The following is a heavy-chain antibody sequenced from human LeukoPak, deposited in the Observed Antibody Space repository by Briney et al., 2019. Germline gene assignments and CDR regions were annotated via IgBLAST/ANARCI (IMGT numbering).Heavy chain of an antibody. J-gene: IGHJ4*02. CDR3: AREGPVAVAGLDY. Sequence: ASVKVSCKASGYTFTNYGISWVRQAPGQGLEWVGWISAYNGNTNYAQNLQDRVTMTTDTFTSAAYMELRSLISDDTAVYYCAREGPVAVAGLDYWGQGTLVTVSS. CDR2: ISAYNGNT. V-gene: IGHV1-18*01. D-gene: IGHD6-19*01. CDR1: GYTFTNYG.